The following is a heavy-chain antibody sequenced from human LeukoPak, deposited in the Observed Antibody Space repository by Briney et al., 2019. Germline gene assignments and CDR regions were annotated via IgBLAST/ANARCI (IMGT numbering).Heavy chain of an antibody. CDR1: GFRFSYHG. Sequence: GASLGLSCAASGFRFSYHGMHWVRQAPGKGLEFVSSIGACWADTHYAASEKGRLTIARDNFQSTMYLEMDGLRPDDSAVYYCARELGGYKTGGFDIWGQGTVVTVSS. V-gene: IGHV3-64*02. CDR2: IGACWADT. J-gene: IGHJ3*02. CDR3: ARELGGYKTGGFDI. D-gene: IGHD5-18*01.